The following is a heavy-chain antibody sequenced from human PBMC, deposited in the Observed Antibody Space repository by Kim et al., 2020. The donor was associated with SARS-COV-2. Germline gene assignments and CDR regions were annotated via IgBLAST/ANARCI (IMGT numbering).Heavy chain of an antibody. D-gene: IGHD5-12*01. CDR2: IKRPDDST. V-gene: IGHV3-23*01. J-gene: IGHJ4*02. CDR1: GFSFGTFD. Sequence: GGSLRLSCVASGFSFGTFDMRWVRQAPGKGLKWVSVIKRPDDSTYYAESVTGQFTVSRDSARNTLYLQVNSLRADDTAVYYCVKSAWLDYWGPGTLVTVSS. CDR3: VKSAWLDY.